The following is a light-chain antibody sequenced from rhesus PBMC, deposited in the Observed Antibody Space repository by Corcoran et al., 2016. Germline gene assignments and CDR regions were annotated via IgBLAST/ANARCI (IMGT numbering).Light chain of an antibody. CDR1: QGISSW. Sequence: DIQMTQSPSSLSASVGDRVTITCRASQGISSWLAWYQQKPGKAPRFLIYKASSLQSGVPSRFSGRGVGTDFTLTISSRQPEEFATYYRQQYNSAPYSFGQGTKGEIK. CDR3: QQYNSAPYS. CDR2: KAS. V-gene: IGKV1-21*01. J-gene: IGKJ2*01.